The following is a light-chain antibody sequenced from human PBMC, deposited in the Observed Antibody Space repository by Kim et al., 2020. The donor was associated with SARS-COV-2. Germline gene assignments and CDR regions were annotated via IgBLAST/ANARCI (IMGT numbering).Light chain of an antibody. CDR2: GAS. J-gene: IGKJ2*01. CDR1: QSITNY. CDR3: QQSFSSPPYT. V-gene: IGKV1-39*01. Sequence: DIQMTQSPSSLSASLGHRVIITCRASQSITNYLNWYQQRPGKAPKLLIYGASNLQSGVPSRFSGGGSGTEFTLTISSLQAEDFATYYCQQSFSSPPYTFGQGTKLEI.